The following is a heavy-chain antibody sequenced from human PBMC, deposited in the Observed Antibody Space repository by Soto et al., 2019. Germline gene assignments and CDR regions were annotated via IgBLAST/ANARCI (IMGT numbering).Heavy chain of an antibody. D-gene: IGHD2-2*01. CDR2: ISGSGGST. J-gene: IGHJ4*02. V-gene: IGHV3-23*01. CDR1: GFTFSSYA. Sequence: EVQLLESGGGLVQPGGSLRLSCAASGFTFSSYAMSWVRQAPGKGLEWVSAISGSGGSTYYADSVKGRFTISRDNSKNTLYLQMNSLRAEDTAVYYCAKRPAYQLLFWRDGGEHYFDYWGQGTLVTVSS. CDR3: AKRPAYQLLFWRDGGEHYFDY.